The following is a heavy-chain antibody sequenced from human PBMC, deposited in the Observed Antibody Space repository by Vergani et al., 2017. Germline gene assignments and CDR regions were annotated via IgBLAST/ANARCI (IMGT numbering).Heavy chain of an antibody. D-gene: IGHD2-2*01. CDR1: GYTFTSYD. V-gene: IGHV1-8*01. CDR3: ARGYEYQLLWGYYYYMDV. CDR2: MNPNSGNT. Sequence: QVQLVQSGAEVKKPGASVKVSCKASGYTFTSYDINWVRQATGQGLEWMGWMNPNSGNTGYAQKFQGRVTMTRNTSISTAYMELSSLRSEDTAVYYCARGYEYQLLWGYYYYMDVWGKGTTVTVSS. J-gene: IGHJ6*03.